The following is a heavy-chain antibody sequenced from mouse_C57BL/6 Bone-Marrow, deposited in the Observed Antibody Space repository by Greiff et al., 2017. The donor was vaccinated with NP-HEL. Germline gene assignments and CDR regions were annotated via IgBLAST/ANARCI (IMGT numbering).Heavy chain of an antibody. CDR2: IYPGDGDT. CDR1: GYAFSSSW. J-gene: IGHJ2*01. D-gene: IGHD1-1*01. CDR3: AREDYYGSSSLLYY. V-gene: IGHV1-82*01. Sequence: QVQLQQSGPELVKPGASVKISCKASGYAFSSSWMNWVKQRPGKGLEWIGRIYPGDGDTNYNGKFKGKATLTADKSSSTAYMQLSSLTSEDSAVYFCAREDYYGSSSLLYYWGQGTTLTVSS.